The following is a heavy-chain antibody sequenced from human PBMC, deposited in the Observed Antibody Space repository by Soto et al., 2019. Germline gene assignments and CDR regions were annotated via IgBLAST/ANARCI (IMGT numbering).Heavy chain of an antibody. CDR3: ARGRTYYYDSSGPYYFDY. D-gene: IGHD3-22*01. Sequence: SETLSLTCAVYGGSFSGYYWSWIRQPPGKGLEWIGEINHSGSTNYNPSLKSRVTISVDTSKNQFSLKLSSVTAADTAVYHCARGRTYYYDSSGPYYFDYWGQGTLVTVSS. V-gene: IGHV4-34*01. CDR1: GGSFSGYY. J-gene: IGHJ4*02. CDR2: INHSGST.